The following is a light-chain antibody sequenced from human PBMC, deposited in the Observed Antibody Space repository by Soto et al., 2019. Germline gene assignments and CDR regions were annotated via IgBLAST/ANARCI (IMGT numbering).Light chain of an antibody. J-gene: IGKJ1*01. V-gene: IGKV3-11*01. CDR1: QCVSSY. Sequence: EIVLTQSPATLSLSPGERATLSCRASQCVSSYLAWYQQKPGQAPRLLIYDASNRATGIPARFSGSGSGTDFTLTISSLEPEDFAVYYCQQRSNWRWTFGQGTKVEIK. CDR2: DAS. CDR3: QQRSNWRWT.